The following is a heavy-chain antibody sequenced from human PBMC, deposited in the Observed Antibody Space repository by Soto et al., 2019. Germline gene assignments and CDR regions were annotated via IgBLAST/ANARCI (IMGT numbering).Heavy chain of an antibody. V-gene: IGHV4-30-4*01. J-gene: IGHJ4*02. Sequence: SETLSLTCTVSGGSISSGDYYWSWTRQPPGKGLEWIGYIYSRGSTYYNPSLKNRVTISADTSKNQFSLKVTSVTAADTAVYYCARVGNDYSSFFDYWGQGTLVTVSS. CDR3: ARVGNDYSSFFDY. D-gene: IGHD4-4*01. CDR1: GGSISSGDYY. CDR2: IYSRGST.